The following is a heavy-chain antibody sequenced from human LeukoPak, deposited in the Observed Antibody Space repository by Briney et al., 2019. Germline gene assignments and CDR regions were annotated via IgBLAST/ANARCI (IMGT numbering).Heavy chain of an antibody. D-gene: IGHD6-19*01. CDR2: ISGYNAET. CDR1: GYTFTSYG. J-gene: IGHJ4*02. V-gene: IGHV1-18*01. Sequence: GASVKVSCKTSGYTFTSYGLYWVRQAPGQGLEWMGWISGYNAETNYARKFQGRVTMTTDTSTTTAYMELTSLTSDDTALYYCAREGDSAGWYRPAFRLLDYWGQGTMVTVFS. CDR3: AREGDSAGWYRPAFRLLDY.